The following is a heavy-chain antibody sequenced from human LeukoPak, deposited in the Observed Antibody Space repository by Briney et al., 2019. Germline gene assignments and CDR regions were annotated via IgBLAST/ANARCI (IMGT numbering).Heavy chain of an antibody. J-gene: IGHJ4*02. D-gene: IGHD3-3*01. CDR1: GFTISSYD. Sequence: PGESLTLSCADSGFTISSYDMSWIRQPPGKGLEWLSDINGSGGSTYYADSVKGRFTISRDNSKNTLYLQMNSLRAEDTAVYYGASTSTIFGVVIATKFDYWGQGTLVTVSS. CDR3: ASTSTIFGVVIATKFDY. V-gene: IGHV3-23*01. CDR2: INGSGGST.